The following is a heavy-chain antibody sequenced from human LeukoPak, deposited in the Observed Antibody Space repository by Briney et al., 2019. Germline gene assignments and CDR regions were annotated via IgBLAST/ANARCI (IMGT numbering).Heavy chain of an antibody. CDR1: GFTFSSYG. CDR2: ISYDGSNK. D-gene: IGHD6-13*01. Sequence: GRSLRLSCAASGFTFSSYGMHWVRQAPGKGLEWVAVISYDGSNKYYADSVKGRFTISRDNSKNTLYLQMNSLRAGDTAVYYCAKEFYSSPYFDYWGQGTLVTVSS. V-gene: IGHV3-30*18. CDR3: AKEFYSSPYFDY. J-gene: IGHJ4*02.